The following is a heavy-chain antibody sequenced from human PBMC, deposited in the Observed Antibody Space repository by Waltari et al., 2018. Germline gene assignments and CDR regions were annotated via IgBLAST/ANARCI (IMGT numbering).Heavy chain of an antibody. Sequence: VQLVHSGAEVKKPGSSVRVSCKTSGDVFENYVISWVRQAPGKGLEWMGGIIPMFNNPNYAQRFEGTVTITADESTSTGYMELTGLTSEDTAIYYCARGSKFGDYGDLDYWGQGTLVTVS. CDR3: ARGSKFGDYGDLDY. V-gene: IGHV1-69*01. CDR1: GDVFENYV. CDR2: IIPMFNNP. J-gene: IGHJ4*02. D-gene: IGHD4-17*01.